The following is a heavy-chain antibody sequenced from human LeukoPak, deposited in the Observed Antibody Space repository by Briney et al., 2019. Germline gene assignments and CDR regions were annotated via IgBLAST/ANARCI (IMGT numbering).Heavy chain of an antibody. CDR1: GFSFSIYV. J-gene: IGHJ4*02. Sequence: PGGSLRLSCAASGFSFSIYVMSWVRQAPGKGLEWVSTISGGTSGTHYADSVRGRFTISRDNSKNTLYLQMNSQRAEDTAVYYCAKVLTTQLGDDRTSFDYWGQGTLVTVSS. CDR3: AKVLTTQLGDDRTSFDY. D-gene: IGHD1-14*01. V-gene: IGHV3-23*01. CDR2: ISGGTSGT.